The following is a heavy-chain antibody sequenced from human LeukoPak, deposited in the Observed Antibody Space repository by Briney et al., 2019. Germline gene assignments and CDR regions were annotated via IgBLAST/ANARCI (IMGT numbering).Heavy chain of an antibody. D-gene: IGHD5-24*01. Sequence: GGSLRLSCAASGFTFSSYAMTWVRQAPGKGLGWVSIIPASGGSTYYADSVKGRFTISRDNSKNTLYLQVNSLRAEDTAVYYCARINRGDIYNCFDYWGQGTLVTVSS. V-gene: IGHV3-23*01. CDR1: GFTFSSYA. CDR3: ARINRGDIYNCFDY. J-gene: IGHJ4*02. CDR2: IPASGGST.